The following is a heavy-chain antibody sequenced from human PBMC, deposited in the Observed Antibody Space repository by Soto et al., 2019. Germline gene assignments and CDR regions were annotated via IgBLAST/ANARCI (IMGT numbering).Heavy chain of an antibody. CDR1: GVSISSYY. CDR3: ARWDIAAAGTHFDY. V-gene: IGHV4-59*01. Sequence: SETLSLTCTVSGVSISSYYWSWIRQPPGKGLEWIGYIYYSGSTNYNPSLKSRVTISVDTSKNQFSLKLSSVTAADTAVYYCARWDIAAAGTHFDYWGQGTLVTVSS. CDR2: IYYSGST. J-gene: IGHJ4*02. D-gene: IGHD6-13*01.